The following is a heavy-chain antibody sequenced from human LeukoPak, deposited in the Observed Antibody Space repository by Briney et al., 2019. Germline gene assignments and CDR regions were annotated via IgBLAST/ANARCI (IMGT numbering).Heavy chain of an antibody. V-gene: IGHV4-59*01. CDR3: ARVASDYYDSSGPFNWFDP. J-gene: IGHJ5*02. CDR1: GGSISSYY. D-gene: IGHD3-22*01. Sequence: SETLSLTCTVSGGSISSYYWSWIRQPPGKGLEWIGYIYYSGSTNYNPSLKSRVTISVDTSKNQFSLKLSSVTAADTAVYYCARVASDYYDSSGPFNWFDPWGQGTLVTAS. CDR2: IYYSGST.